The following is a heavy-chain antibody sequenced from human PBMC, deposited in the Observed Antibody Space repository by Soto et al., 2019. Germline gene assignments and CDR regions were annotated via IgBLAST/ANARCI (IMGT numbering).Heavy chain of an antibody. CDR2: INPNSGGT. J-gene: IGHJ3*02. D-gene: IGHD5-18*01. V-gene: IGHV1-2*02. CDR3: ARRGYSYVNDAFEI. CDR1: GYTFTGYY. Sequence: ASVKVSCKASGYTFTGYYMHWVRQAPGQGLEWMGWINPNSGGTNYAQKFQGRVTMTRDTSISTAYMELSRLRSEDTAVYYCARRGYSYVNDAFEIWGQGTMVTVSS.